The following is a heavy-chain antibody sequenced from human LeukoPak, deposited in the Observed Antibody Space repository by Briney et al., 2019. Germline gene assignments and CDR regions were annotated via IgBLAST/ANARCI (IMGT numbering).Heavy chain of an antibody. D-gene: IGHD3-10*01. Sequence: PSETLSLTCTVSGGSISSSSYYWGWIRQPPGKGLEWIGSIYYSGSTYYNPSLKSRVTISVDTSKNQFSLKLSSVTAADTAVYYCARRTKVRGVINFDYWGQGTLVTVSS. CDR2: IYYSGST. J-gene: IGHJ4*02. CDR3: ARRTKVRGVINFDY. CDR1: GGSISSSSYY. V-gene: IGHV4-39*01.